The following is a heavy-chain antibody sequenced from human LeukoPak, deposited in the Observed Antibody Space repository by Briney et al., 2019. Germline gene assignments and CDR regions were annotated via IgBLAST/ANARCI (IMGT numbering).Heavy chain of an antibody. CDR3: ARDPQRWELLYRDAFDI. CDR2: IRYDGSNT. J-gene: IGHJ3*02. D-gene: IGHD1-26*01. V-gene: IGHV3-30*02. CDR1: GFTFNSYG. Sequence: GGSLRLSCAASGFTFNSYGMHWVRQAPGKGLEWVAFIRYDGSNTYYSDSVKGRFTISRDNSKNTLYLQMNGLRGEDTAVYYCARDPQRWELLYRDAFDIWGQGTMVTVSS.